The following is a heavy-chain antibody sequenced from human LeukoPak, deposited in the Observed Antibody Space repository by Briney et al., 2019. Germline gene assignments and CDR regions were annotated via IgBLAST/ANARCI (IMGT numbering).Heavy chain of an antibody. CDR1: VGSISSSNW. D-gene: IGHD3-10*01. Sequence: SETLSLTCAVSVGSISSSNWWSWVRQPPGKGLEWIGEIYHSGSTNYNPSLKSRVTISVDKSKNQFSLKLSSVTAADTAVYYCARCDGGDNWFDPWGQGTLVTVSS. CDR2: IYHSGST. CDR3: ARCDGGDNWFDP. V-gene: IGHV4-4*02. J-gene: IGHJ5*02.